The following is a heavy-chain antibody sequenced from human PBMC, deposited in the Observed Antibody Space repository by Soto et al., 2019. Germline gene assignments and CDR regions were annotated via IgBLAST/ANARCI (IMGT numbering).Heavy chain of an antibody. D-gene: IGHD3-22*01. CDR1: GYPFTSYG. CDR3: ARDRWSGYYDSSGYYYEYFHH. CDR2: ISAYNGNT. Sequence: VKVSCTASGYPFTSYGISLVRQAPGQGLEWMGWISAYNGNTNYAQKLQGRFTMTTDTSTSTAYMELRSLRSDDTAVYYGARDRWSGYYDSSGYYYEYFHHWGQGTVVTVSS. V-gene: IGHV1-18*04. J-gene: IGHJ1*01.